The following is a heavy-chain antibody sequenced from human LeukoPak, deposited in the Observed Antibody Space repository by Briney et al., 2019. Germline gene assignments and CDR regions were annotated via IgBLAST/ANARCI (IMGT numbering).Heavy chain of an antibody. J-gene: IGHJ4*02. Sequence: GTSVKVSCKASGVTFTSSAMQWVRQARGQRLEWIGWIVVGSGNTNYAQKFQERVTITRDMSTSTAYMELSSLRSEDTAVYYCAAQLEYLGGDRSPTDYWGQGTLVTVSS. D-gene: IGHD1-1*01. V-gene: IGHV1-58*02. CDR1: GVTFTSSA. CDR3: AAQLEYLGGDRSPTDY. CDR2: IVVGSGNT.